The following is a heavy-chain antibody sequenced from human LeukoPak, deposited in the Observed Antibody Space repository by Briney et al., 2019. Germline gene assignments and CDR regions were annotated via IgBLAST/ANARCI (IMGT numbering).Heavy chain of an antibody. CDR2: IKQDGSEK. D-gene: IGHD4-11*01. J-gene: IGHJ6*03. Sequence: GGSLRLSCAASGFTFSSYWMSWVRQAPGKGLEWVANIKQDGSEKYYVDSVKGRFTISRDNAKNSLYLQMNSLRVEDTALYYCARDATTTVGWVYMDVWGKGTAVTIS. V-gene: IGHV3-7*01. CDR1: GFTFSSYW. CDR3: ARDATTTVGWVYMDV.